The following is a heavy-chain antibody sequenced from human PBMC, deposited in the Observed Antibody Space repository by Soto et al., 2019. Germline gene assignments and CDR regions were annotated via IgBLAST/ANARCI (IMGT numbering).Heavy chain of an antibody. CDR1: GFTFSSYG. J-gene: IGHJ4*02. Sequence: QMQLVESGGGVVQPGRSLRLSCAASGFTFSSYGMHWVRQAPGKGLEWVAVIWYDGSNKYYADSVKGRFTISRDNSKNTLYLQMNSLRVEDTAVYYCARDRYSSGWYDLDYWGQGTLVTVSS. CDR3: ARDRYSSGWYDLDY. CDR2: IWYDGSNK. D-gene: IGHD6-19*01. V-gene: IGHV3-33*01.